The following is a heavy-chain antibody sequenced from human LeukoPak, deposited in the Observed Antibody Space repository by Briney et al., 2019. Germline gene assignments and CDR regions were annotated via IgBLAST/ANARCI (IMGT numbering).Heavy chain of an antibody. CDR2: ISTYNGNT. CDR1: GYTFTTYG. J-gene: IGHJ4*02. CDR3: ARDLLGATSPFDY. D-gene: IGHD1-26*01. V-gene: IGHV1-18*01. Sequence: ASVKVSCKASGYTFTTYGISWVRQAPGQGLEWMGWISTYNGNTNYAQKLQGRVTMTTDTSTSTAYMELWSLRSDDTALYYCARDLLGATSPFDYWGQGTLVTVSS.